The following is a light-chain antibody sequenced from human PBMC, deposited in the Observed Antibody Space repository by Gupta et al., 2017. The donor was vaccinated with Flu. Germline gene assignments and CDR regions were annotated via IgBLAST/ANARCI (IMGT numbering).Light chain of an antibody. CDR2: TSS. Sequence: GDSVTISCRASQPTTTYLNWYQQKPGNAPKLLIYTSSNLQSGVPSRFSGRGSGTDFAVTITNLQPEDFATYYCQQSYSSPYTFGQGTKLEI. CDR3: QQSYSSPYT. V-gene: IGKV1-39*01. CDR1: QPTTTY. J-gene: IGKJ2*01.